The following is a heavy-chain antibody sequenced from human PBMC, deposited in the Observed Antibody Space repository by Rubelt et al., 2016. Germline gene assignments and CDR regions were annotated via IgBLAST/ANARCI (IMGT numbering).Heavy chain of an antibody. CDR2: ISYDGSNK. CDR3: ARWDTSSLDY. V-gene: IGHV3-30*03. J-gene: IGHJ4*02. D-gene: IGHD6-6*01. CDR1: SSYG. Sequence: SSYGMHWVRQAPGKGLEWVAVISYDGSNKYYADSVKGRFTISRDNSKNTLYLQMNSLRAEDTAVYYCARWDTSSLDYWGQGTLVTVSS.